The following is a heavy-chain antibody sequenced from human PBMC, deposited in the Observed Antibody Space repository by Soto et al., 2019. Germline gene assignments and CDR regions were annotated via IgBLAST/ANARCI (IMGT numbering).Heavy chain of an antibody. CDR2: ISSSSSTI. Sequence: EVQLVESGGRLVQPGGSLRLSCAASGFTLSSYSMNWARQAPGKGLEWVSYISSSSSTIYYADSVKGRFTVSRANAKNSLYLQINSLRDEVTAVYYCVRGGALKIDYLGQGTLVSVSS. V-gene: IGHV3-48*02. J-gene: IGHJ4*02. D-gene: IGHD3-16*01. CDR1: GFTLSSYS. CDR3: VRGGALKIDY.